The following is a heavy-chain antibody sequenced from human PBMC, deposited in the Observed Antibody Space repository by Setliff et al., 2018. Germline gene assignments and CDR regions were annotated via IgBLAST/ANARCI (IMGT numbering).Heavy chain of an antibody. CDR3: ARGGGGYHAAS. Sequence: ASETLSLTCTVSGGSISGYYWTWIRQPAGKGLEWIGRMYGNSNYNPSLKSRVTMSVDKSKNHFSLELTSVTAADTAVYYCARGGGGYHAASWGQGILVTVSS. V-gene: IGHV4-4*07. D-gene: IGHD2-2*01. CDR1: GGSISGYY. CDR2: MYGNS. J-gene: IGHJ5*02.